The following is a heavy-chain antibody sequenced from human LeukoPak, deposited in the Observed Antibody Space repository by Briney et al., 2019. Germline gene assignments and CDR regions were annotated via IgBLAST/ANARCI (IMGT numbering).Heavy chain of an antibody. Sequence: ASVKVSCKASGYTFTSYYMHWVRQAPGQGLEWMGIINPSGGSTSYAQKFQGRVTMPRDMYTSPVYMEMRSLRSEDTAVYYCARSRIMITFGGVIVNYYFDSWGQGTLVTVSS. CDR3: ARSRIMITFGGVIVNYYFDS. D-gene: IGHD3-16*02. J-gene: IGHJ4*02. CDR1: GYTFTSYY. V-gene: IGHV1-46*01. CDR2: INPSGGST.